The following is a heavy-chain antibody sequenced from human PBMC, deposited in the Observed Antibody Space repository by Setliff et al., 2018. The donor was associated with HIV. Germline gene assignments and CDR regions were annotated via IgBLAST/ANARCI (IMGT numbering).Heavy chain of an antibody. V-gene: IGHV4-39*07. CDR3: ARGDDFGELLYDY. CDR2: IYYSGST. CDR1: GGSISSSNYY. D-gene: IGHD3-10*01. Sequence: SETLSLTCTVSGGSISSSNYYWGWIRQPPGKGLEWIGSIYYSGSTNYNPSLKSRVTISVDTSKNQFSLKVRSVTAADTALYYCARGDDFGELLYDYWGQGTLVTVSS. J-gene: IGHJ4*02.